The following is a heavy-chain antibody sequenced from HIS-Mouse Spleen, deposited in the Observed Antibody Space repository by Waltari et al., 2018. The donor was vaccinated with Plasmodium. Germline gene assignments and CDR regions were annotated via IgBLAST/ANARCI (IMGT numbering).Heavy chain of an antibody. J-gene: IGHJ4*02. CDR3: AKSSKGTGDLWDY. CDR1: GFTFSSYA. V-gene: IGHV3-23*01. CDR2: MSGRGGSK. D-gene: IGHD7-27*01. Sequence: EVQLLESGGGLVQPGGSLRLSCAASGFTFSSYAMSLVRQAPGKGRELGAAMSGRGGSKYNAGSVKGRFNISRDNSKNTLYLQMNSLRAEDTAVYYCAKSSKGTGDLWDYWGQGTLVTVSS.